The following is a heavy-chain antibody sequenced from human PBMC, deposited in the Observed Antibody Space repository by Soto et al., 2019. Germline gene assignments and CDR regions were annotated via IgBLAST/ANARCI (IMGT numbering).Heavy chain of an antibody. V-gene: IGHV3-21*01. CDR1: GFTLSSHT. Sequence: GESLKISCAASGFTLSSHTMNWVRQAPGKRLEWVSSISSDSSYKYYTDSVKGRFTVSRDNAKNSLYLQMASLRAEDTAVYYCARGYCTRSSCYIGGFYYYGMDVWGQGATVTVSS. CDR2: ISSDSSYK. CDR3: ARGYCTRSSCYIGGFYYYGMDV. J-gene: IGHJ6*02. D-gene: IGHD2-2*01.